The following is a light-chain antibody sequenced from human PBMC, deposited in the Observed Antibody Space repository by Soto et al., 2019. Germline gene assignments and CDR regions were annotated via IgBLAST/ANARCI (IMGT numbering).Light chain of an antibody. CDR3: QKYGASPWK. J-gene: IGKJ1*01. V-gene: IGKV3-20*01. CDR1: QSVSSGL. Sequence: EIVMTPSLATLLLSTVETANLSFRASQSVSSGLLAWYQHKPGQAPSLLIFDASRRATGIPDRFSGSGSGTDFTLTISRLEPEDFAVYYCQKYGASPWKFGQGTKVDIK. CDR2: DAS.